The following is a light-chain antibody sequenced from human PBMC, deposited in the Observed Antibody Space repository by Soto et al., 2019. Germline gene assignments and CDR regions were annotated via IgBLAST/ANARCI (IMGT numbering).Light chain of an antibody. CDR1: RSDIGSRNS. J-gene: IGLJ2*01. Sequence: QSVLTQPASVSGSLGQSITISCTGTRSDIGSRNSVSWHQHHPGKAPKLMIYDVNIRPSGVSHRFSGSKSGNAASLTISGLQAEDEADYSCASYTAAGTMVFGGGTKVTVL. CDR2: DVN. V-gene: IGLV2-14*03. CDR3: ASYTAAGTMV.